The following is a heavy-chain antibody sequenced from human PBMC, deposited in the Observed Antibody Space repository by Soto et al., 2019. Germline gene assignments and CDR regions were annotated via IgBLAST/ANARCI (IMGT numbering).Heavy chain of an antibody. CDR3: AKGAEGYVVSSLDY. CDR2: ITSSGSST. CDR1: GFTFSDYA. J-gene: IGHJ4*02. D-gene: IGHD5-12*01. Sequence: EVQLLESGGGFVQPGGSLRLSCAASGFTFSDYAMTWVRQAPGKGLEWVSAITSSGSSTYYAESVKGRFTISRDNSKSNLYLQMNSLRAEDKATYYCAKGAEGYVVSSLDYWGQGTLVTVSS. V-gene: IGHV3-23*01.